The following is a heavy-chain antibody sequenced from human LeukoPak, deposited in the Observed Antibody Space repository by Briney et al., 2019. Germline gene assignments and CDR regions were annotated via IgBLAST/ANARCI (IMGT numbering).Heavy chain of an antibody. Sequence: GGSLRLSCAASGFTFNTYAMSWVRQAPGKGLEWVSGISGSGGSTYYADSVKGRFTISRDNSKNTLYLQMNSQRAEDTAVYYCARECGGDCSTALDYWGQGTLVTVSS. J-gene: IGHJ4*02. CDR1: GFTFNTYA. CDR3: ARECGGDCSTALDY. CDR2: ISGSGGST. V-gene: IGHV3-23*01. D-gene: IGHD2-21*02.